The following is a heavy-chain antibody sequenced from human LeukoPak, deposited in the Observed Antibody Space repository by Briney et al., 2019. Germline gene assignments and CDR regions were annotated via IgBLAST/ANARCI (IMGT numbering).Heavy chain of an antibody. V-gene: IGHV4-61*05. Sequence: PSETLSLTCTVSGGSISSSSYYWGWIRQPPGKGLEWIGYIYYSGSTNYNPSLKSRVTISVDTSKNQFSLKLSSVTAADTAVYYCARGPFGFGEFEDYYYGMDVWGQGTTVTVSS. CDR2: IYYSGST. D-gene: IGHD3-10*01. CDR3: ARGPFGFGEFEDYYYGMDV. J-gene: IGHJ6*02. CDR1: GGSISSSSYY.